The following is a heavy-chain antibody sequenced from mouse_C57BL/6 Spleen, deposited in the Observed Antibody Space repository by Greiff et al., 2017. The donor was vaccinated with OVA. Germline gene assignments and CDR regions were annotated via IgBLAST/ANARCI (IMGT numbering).Heavy chain of an antibody. CDR1: GFAFSSYG. D-gene: IGHD1-1*01. Sequence: EVMLVESGGDLVKPGGSLKLSCAASGFAFSSYGMSWVRQTPDKRLEWVATISSGGSYTYYPDSVKGRFTISRDNAKNTLYLQMSSLKSEDTAMYYCARQGYGSSLSYAMGYWGQGTSVTVSS. CDR2: ISSGGSYT. CDR3: ARQGYGSSLSYAMGY. V-gene: IGHV5-6*01. J-gene: IGHJ4*01.